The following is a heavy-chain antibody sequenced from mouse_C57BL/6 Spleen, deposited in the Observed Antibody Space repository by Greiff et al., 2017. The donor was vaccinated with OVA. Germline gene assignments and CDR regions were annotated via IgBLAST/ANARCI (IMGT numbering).Heavy chain of an antibody. CDR2: ISSGGSYT. V-gene: IGHV5-6*01. Sequence: EVKVVESGGDLVKPGGSLKLSCAASGFTFSSYGMSWVRQTPDKRLEWVATISSGGSYTYYPDSVKGRFTISRDNAKNTLYLQMSSLKSEDTAMYYCARQGYGSSYDYWGQGTTLTVSS. J-gene: IGHJ2*01. D-gene: IGHD1-1*01. CDR1: GFTFSSYG. CDR3: ARQGYGSSYDY.